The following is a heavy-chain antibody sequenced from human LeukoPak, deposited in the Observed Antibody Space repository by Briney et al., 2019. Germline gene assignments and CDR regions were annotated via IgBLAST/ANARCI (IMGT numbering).Heavy chain of an antibody. Sequence: GGSLRLSCAASGFPFSNYAMHWVRQAPGKGLEWVAVISYDGGNKYYADSVKGRFTISRDNSKNTLYLQMNSLRAEDTAVYYCAREPYSSGWYFSYYFDYWGQGTLVTVSS. CDR1: GFPFSNYA. V-gene: IGHV3-30-3*01. D-gene: IGHD6-19*01. CDR2: ISYDGGNK. J-gene: IGHJ4*02. CDR3: AREPYSSGWYFSYYFDY.